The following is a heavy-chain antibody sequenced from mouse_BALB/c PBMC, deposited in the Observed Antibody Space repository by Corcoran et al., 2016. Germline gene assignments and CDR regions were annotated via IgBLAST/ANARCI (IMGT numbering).Heavy chain of an antibody. CDR1: GFPITSGYY. D-gene: IGHD1-1*01. CDR3: AGDRDGYYGFDV. CDR2: ITHSGET. J-gene: IGHJ1*01. V-gene: IGHV12-3*02. Sequence: QMQLQESGPGLVKPSQSLFLACSITGFPITSGYYWIWIRQSPGKPLEWMGYITHSGETFYNPSLQSPISITRETSKNQFFLQLNSVTTEDTAMYYCAGDRDGYYGFDVWCAGTTVTVSS.